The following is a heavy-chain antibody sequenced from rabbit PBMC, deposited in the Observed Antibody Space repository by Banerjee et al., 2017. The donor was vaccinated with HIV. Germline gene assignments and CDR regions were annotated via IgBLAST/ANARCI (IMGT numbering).Heavy chain of an antibody. CDR3: AREGYGDGTGDYDL. D-gene: IGHD7-1*01. Sequence: EESGGGLVQPEGSLTLTCKASGFDFSSNAMCWVRQAPGKRPEWIACIVNGDGSTYYASWAKGRFTISKTSSTTVTLQMTSLTAADTATYFCAREGYGDGTGDYDLWGPGTLVTVS. CDR2: IVNGDGST. J-gene: IGHJ4*01. V-gene: IGHV1S47*01. CDR1: GFDFSSNA.